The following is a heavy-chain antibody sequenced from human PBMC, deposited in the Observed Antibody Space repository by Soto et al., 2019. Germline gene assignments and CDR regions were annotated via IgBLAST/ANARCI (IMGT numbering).Heavy chain of an antibody. CDR1: GYTFSSIG. D-gene: IGHD3-10*01. CDR3: ARDLDASGSYYTDY. Sequence: QVPLVQSGAEVMKPGASVTVSCKTSGYTFSSIGISWVRQAPGQGLEWMGWISPHKGDTYYAQRLQGRLTMTTDTSTSTAYMELRNLRSDDTAVYFCARDLDASGSYYTDYWGQGTLVTVSS. CDR2: ISPHKGDT. V-gene: IGHV1-18*01. J-gene: IGHJ4*02.